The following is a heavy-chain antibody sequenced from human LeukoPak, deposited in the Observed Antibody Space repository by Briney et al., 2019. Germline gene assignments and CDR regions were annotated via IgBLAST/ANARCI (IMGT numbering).Heavy chain of an antibody. CDR3: ARTGSPYSGSYLNWFDP. D-gene: IGHD1-26*01. Sequence: PSETLSLTCTVSGGSIGTYYWSWIRQPPGKRLEWLGYIHSSGSTNYNPSLESRITISIDKSKNPFFLRLNSVTAADTAMYYCARTGSPYSGSYLNWFDPWGQGTLVTVSS. CDR2: IHSSGST. V-gene: IGHV4-59*01. CDR1: GGSIGTYY. J-gene: IGHJ5*02.